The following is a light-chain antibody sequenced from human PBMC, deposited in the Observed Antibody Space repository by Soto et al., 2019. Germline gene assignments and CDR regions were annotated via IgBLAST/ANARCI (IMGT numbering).Light chain of an antibody. Sequence: EIVLTQSPGTLSLSPGERATLSCRASQSVSSSYLAWYQQKPGQAPRLLIYGASSRATGIPDRFSGSGSGTDFTLTISRLDPEDFAVYYCQQYGSSPPDTFGQGTKLAIK. CDR3: QQYGSSPPDT. V-gene: IGKV3-20*01. J-gene: IGKJ2*01. CDR1: QSVSSSY. CDR2: GAS.